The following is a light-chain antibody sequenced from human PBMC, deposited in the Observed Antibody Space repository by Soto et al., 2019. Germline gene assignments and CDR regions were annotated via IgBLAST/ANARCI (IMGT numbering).Light chain of an antibody. CDR1: QSLRSN. V-gene: IGKV3-15*01. Sequence: EIVMTQSPATLSVSPGERATLSCRASQSLRSNLAWYQQKPGQAPRLLIYGASTRATGIPARFSGSGSGTEFTLTISSLQSEDFAVYYCQHYNDWPPITFGQGTRLEIK. CDR3: QHYNDWPPIT. CDR2: GAS. J-gene: IGKJ5*01.